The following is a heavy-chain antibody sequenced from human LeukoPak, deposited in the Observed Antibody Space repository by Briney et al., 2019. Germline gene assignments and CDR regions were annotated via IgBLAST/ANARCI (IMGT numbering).Heavy chain of an antibody. Sequence: SETLSLTCAVYGGSFSGYYWSWIRQPAGKGLEWIGRIYTSGSTNYNPSLKSRVTISVDTSKNQFSLTLSSVTAADTAVYYCAREVSSSWYDYYYMDVWGKGTTVTVSS. V-gene: IGHV4-59*10. CDR2: IYTSGST. D-gene: IGHD6-13*01. CDR3: AREVSSSWYDYYYMDV. J-gene: IGHJ6*03. CDR1: GGSFSGYY.